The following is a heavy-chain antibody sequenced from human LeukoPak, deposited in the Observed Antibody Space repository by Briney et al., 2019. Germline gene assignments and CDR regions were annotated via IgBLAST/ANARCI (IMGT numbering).Heavy chain of an antibody. D-gene: IGHD6-13*01. Sequence: PSETLSLTCTVSGGSISSYYWSWIRQPPGKGLEWIGYIYYSGSTNYHPSLKSRVTISVDTSKNQFSLKLSSVTAADTAVYYCARTTEAHSWRTRYYDYYMDGWGKGTTVTVSS. CDR3: ARTTEAHSWRTRYYDYYMDG. CDR2: IYYSGST. V-gene: IGHV4-59*01. CDR1: GGSISSYY. J-gene: IGHJ6*03.